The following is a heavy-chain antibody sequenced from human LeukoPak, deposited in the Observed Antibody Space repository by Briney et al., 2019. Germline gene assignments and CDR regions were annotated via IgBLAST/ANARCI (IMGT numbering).Heavy chain of an antibody. CDR2: IYYSGST. J-gene: IGHJ4*02. CDR3: GRAGEDYYGSGSYFDY. CDR1: GGSISSGGYY. V-gene: IGHV4-31*03. D-gene: IGHD3-10*01. Sequence: SETLSLTCTVSGGSISSGGYYWSWIRQHPGKGLEWIGYIYYSGSTYYNPSLKSRVTMSVDTSKNQFSLKLSSVTAADTAVYYCGRAGEDYYGSGSYFDYWGQGTLVTVSS.